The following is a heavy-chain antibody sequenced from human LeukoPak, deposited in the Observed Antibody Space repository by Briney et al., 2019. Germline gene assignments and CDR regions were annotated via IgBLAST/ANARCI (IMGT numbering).Heavy chain of an antibody. CDR3: EGYSSSLAHDY. CDR1: GGSISSYY. CDR2: IYTSGST. Sequence: TPSETLSLTCTVSGGSISSYYWSWIRQPAGKGLEWIGRIYTSGSTNYNPSLKSRVTMSVDTSKNQFSLKLSSVTAADTAVYYCEGYSSSLAHDYWGQGTLVTVSS. V-gene: IGHV4-4*07. D-gene: IGHD6-13*01. J-gene: IGHJ4*02.